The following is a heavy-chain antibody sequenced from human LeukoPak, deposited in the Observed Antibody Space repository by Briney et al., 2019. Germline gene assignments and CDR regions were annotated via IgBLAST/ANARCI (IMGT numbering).Heavy chain of an antibody. CDR1: SGSISSYY. CDR2: IYYSGST. V-gene: IGHV4-39*01. Sequence: SETLSLTCTVSSGSISSYYWGWIRQPPGKGLEWIGSIYYSGSTYYNPSLKSRVTISVDTSKNQFSLKLSSVTAADTAVYYCARHSSFITMVPFDYWGQGTLVTVSS. CDR3: ARHSSFITMVPFDY. D-gene: IGHD3-10*01. J-gene: IGHJ4*02.